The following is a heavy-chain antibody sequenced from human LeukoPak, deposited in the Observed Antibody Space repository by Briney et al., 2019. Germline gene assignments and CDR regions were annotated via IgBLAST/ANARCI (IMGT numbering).Heavy chain of an antibody. D-gene: IGHD3-10*01. J-gene: IGHJ4*02. CDR3: ARGYYYGSGSWGYFDY. CDR1: GFTFSSYW. Sequence: GGSLRLSCAVSGFTFSSYWMSWVRQAPGKGLEWVSVIYSGGSTYYADSVKGRFTISRDNSKNTLYLQMNSLRAEDTAVYYCARGYYYGSGSWGYFDYWGQGTLVTVSS. CDR2: IYSGGST. V-gene: IGHV3-66*01.